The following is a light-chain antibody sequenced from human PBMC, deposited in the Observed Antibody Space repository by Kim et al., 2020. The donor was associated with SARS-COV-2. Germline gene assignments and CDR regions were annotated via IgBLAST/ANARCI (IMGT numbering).Light chain of an antibody. V-gene: IGKV1-39*01. J-gene: IGKJ2*01. Sequence: IQMTQSPSSLSASVGDRVTITCRASQSISNYLNWYQQRPGKAPKVLIYAASILQSGVPSRFSGSGSGTDFTLTISSLQPEDFATYYCKQSYSAFSEYTFGQGTKLEI. CDR2: AAS. CDR1: QSISNY. CDR3: KQSYSAFSEYT.